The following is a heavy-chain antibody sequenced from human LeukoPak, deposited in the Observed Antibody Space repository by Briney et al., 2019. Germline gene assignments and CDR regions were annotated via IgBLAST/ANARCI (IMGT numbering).Heavy chain of an antibody. J-gene: IGHJ4*02. CDR3: ARGYSGHDYFDY. CDR2: IYSGGST. Sequence: LGGSLRLSCAASGFTFSSYGMHWVRQAPGKGLEWVSVIYSGGSTYYADSVKGRFTISRDNSKNTLYLQMNSLRAEDTAVYYCARGYSGHDYFDYWGQGTLVTVSS. V-gene: IGHV3-53*01. D-gene: IGHD5-12*01. CDR1: GFTFSSYG.